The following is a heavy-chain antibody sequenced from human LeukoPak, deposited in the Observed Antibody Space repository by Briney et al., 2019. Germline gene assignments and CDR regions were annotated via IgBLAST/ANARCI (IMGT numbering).Heavy chain of an antibody. V-gene: IGHV4-59*08. CDR2: IYYSGST. D-gene: IGHD3-10*01. CDR3: ARRPPGEWFGESGGWFDT. J-gene: IGHJ5*02. Sequence: AETLSLTCTVAGGSISSYYWSWIRQPPGKGLEWIGDIYYSGSTNYNPSLKSRVTISVDTSKNQFSLKLSSVTAADTAVYYCARRPPGEWFGESGGWFDTWGQGTRVTVSS. CDR1: GGSISSYY.